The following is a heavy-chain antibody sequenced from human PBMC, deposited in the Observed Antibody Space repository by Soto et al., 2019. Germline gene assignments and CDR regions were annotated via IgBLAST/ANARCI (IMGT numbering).Heavy chain of an antibody. V-gene: IGHV3-48*01. D-gene: IGHD3-3*01. CDR2: ISSSSSTI. J-gene: IGHJ4*02. Sequence: EVQLVESGGGLVQPGGSLRLSCAASGFTFSSYSMNWVRQAPGKGLEWVSYISSSSSTIYYADSVKGRFTISRDNAKNSLYLQMNSLRAEDTAVYYCASCHYDFWSGYYTRWCPIDYWGQGTLVTVSS. CDR3: ASCHYDFWSGYYTRWCPIDY. CDR1: GFTFSSYS.